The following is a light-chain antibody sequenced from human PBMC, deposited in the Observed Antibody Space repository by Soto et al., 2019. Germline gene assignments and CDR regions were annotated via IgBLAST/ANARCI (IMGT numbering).Light chain of an antibody. CDR2: GAS. Sequence: DIQMTQSPSPLSASVGDRVTITCRASQTISTYLNWYQQKPGKAPKLLIYGASSLQSGVPSRFSGSGSGTDFTLTISSLQHGDFGTYYCQQSFSTPRTFGQGTKVDIK. CDR3: QQSFSTPRT. J-gene: IGKJ1*01. V-gene: IGKV1-39*01. CDR1: QTISTY.